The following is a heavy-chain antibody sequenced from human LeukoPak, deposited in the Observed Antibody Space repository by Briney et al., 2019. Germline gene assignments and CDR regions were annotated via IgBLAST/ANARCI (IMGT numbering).Heavy chain of an antibody. D-gene: IGHD1-1*01. J-gene: IGHJ6*02. CDR1: GGSFSGYY. CDR2: INHSGST. CDR3: ARVDNGNYYYYGMDV. V-gene: IGHV4-34*01. Sequence: SETLSLTCAVYGGSFSGYYWSWIRQPPGKGLEWIGEINHSGSTNYNPSLKSRVTISVDTSKNQFSLKLSSVTAADTAVYYCARVDNGNYYYYGMDVWGQGTTVTVFS.